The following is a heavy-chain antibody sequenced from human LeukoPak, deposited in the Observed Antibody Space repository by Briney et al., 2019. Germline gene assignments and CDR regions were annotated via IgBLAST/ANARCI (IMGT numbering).Heavy chain of an antibody. Sequence: PSETLSLTCTVSGGSISSSSYYWGWIRQPPGKGLEWIGSIYYSGSTYYNPSLKSRVTISVDTSKDRFSLKLSSVTAADTAVYYCARDSSSWYGSWFDPWGQGTLVTVSS. CDR2: IYYSGST. J-gene: IGHJ5*02. V-gene: IGHV4-39*07. CDR1: GGSISSSSYY. D-gene: IGHD6-13*01. CDR3: ARDSSSWYGSWFDP.